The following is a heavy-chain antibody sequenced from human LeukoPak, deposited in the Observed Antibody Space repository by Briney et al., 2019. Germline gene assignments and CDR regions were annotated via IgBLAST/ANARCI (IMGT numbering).Heavy chain of an antibody. V-gene: IGHV4-34*01. CDR2: INHSGST. CDR1: GGSFSGYY. CDR3: ARGYSSSFLDYYYGMDV. D-gene: IGHD6-13*01. J-gene: IGHJ6*02. Sequence: PSETLSLTCAVYGGSFSGYYWSWIRQSPGKGLEWIGEINHSGSTNYNPSLKGRVTISVDTSKNQFSLKLSSVTAADTAVYYCARGYSSSFLDYYYGMDVWGQGTTVTVSS.